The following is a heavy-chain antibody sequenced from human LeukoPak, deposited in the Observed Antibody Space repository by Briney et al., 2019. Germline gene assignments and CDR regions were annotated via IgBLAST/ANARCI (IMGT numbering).Heavy chain of an antibody. CDR1: GFTFDDYT. D-gene: IGHD6-13*01. CDR2: IGWDGGST. J-gene: IGHJ6*03. V-gene: IGHV3-43*01. Sequence: GGSLRLSCAASGFTFDDYTMHWVRQGPGKGLEWVSLIGWDGGSTSYADSVKGRFTISRDNSKNSLYLQMNSLRTEDTALYYCARGASSSAFYYMDVWGKGTTVIVSS. CDR3: ARGASSSAFYYMDV.